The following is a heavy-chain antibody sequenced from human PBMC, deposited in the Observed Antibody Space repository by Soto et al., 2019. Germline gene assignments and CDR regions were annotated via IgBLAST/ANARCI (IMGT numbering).Heavy chain of an antibody. V-gene: IGHV1-69*04. D-gene: IGHD4-4*01. J-gene: IGHJ5*02. CDR3: AGDPDSHYNDSHASSYP. CDR1: GGTFSTYT. CDR2: IIPIIGII. Sequence: ASVKVSCKASGGTFSTYTITWVRQAPGQGLEWMGRIIPIIGIINYAQKFQGRVAISADKFTGTAYMELTGLRSDDTAVYYCAGDPDSHYNDSHASSYPWGQGTLVTVSS.